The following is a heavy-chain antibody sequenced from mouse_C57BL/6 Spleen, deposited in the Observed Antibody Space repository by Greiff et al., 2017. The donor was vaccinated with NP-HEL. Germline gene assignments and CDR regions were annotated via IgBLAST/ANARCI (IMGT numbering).Heavy chain of an antibody. D-gene: IGHD4-1*01. Sequence: VQLQQPGAELVRPGSSVKLSCKASGYTFTSYWMDWVKQRPGQGLEWIGNIYPSDSETHYNQKFKDKATLTVDKSSSTAYMQLSSLTSEDSAVYYCARNWDGYAMDYWGQGTSVTVSS. CDR3: ARNWDGYAMDY. V-gene: IGHV1-61*01. CDR1: GYTFTSYW. J-gene: IGHJ4*01. CDR2: IYPSDSET.